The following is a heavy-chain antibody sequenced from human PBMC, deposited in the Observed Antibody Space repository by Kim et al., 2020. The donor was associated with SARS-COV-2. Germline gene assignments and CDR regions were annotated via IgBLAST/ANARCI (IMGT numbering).Heavy chain of an antibody. CDR1: GDSVSSNRAA. J-gene: IGHJ4*02. V-gene: IGHV6-1*01. CDR2: TFYRSKWYN. Sequence: SQTLSLTCAMSGDSVSSNRAAWNWVRQSPSRGLEWLGRTFYRSKWYNEYALSVKSRIAINPDTSNNQFSLHLNSVTPEDTALYYCAREDYTGASRGFDYWGQGTLVTVSS. D-gene: IGHD2-8*02. CDR3: AREDYTGASRGFDY.